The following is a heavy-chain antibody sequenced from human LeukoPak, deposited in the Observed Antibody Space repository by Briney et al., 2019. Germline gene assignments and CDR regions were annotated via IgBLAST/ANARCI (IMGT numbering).Heavy chain of an antibody. J-gene: IGHJ3*02. CDR2: IYYSGST. Sequence: SETLSLTCTVSGGSFSSGGYYWSWIRQHPGRGLEWIGHIYYSGSTYYNPSLKSRVTISVDTSKNQFSLKLSSVTAADTAVYYCARVHPETHDAFDIWGQGTMVTVSS. CDR1: GGSFSSGGYY. V-gene: IGHV4-31*03. CDR3: ARVHPETHDAFDI.